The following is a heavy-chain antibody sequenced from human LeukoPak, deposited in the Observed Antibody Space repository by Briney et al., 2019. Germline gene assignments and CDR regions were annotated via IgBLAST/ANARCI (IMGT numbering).Heavy chain of an antibody. D-gene: IGHD2-21*02. V-gene: IGHV5-51*01. Sequence: GESLKISCKGSGYSFTTYWIGWVRQMPGKGLEWMGIIYPGDSDTKYSPSFQGQVTISADKSISTAYLQWSSLKASETAIYYCARMPFCGGDCYSGYYFDYWGQGTLVTVSS. CDR1: GYSFTTYW. CDR3: ARMPFCGGDCYSGYYFDY. J-gene: IGHJ4*02. CDR2: IYPGDSDT.